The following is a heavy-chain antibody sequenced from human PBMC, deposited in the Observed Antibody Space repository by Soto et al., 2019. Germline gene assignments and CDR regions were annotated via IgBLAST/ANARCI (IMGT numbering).Heavy chain of an antibody. CDR1: GGSISSGGYY. J-gene: IGHJ4*02. Sequence: QVQPQESGPGLVKPSQTLSLTCTVSGGSISSGGYYWSWIRQHPGKGLEWIGYIYYSGSTYYNPSLKSRVTISVDTSKNQFSLKLSSVTDADTAVYYCARLYCSGGSCYSLDYWGQGTLVTVSS. CDR3: ARLYCSGGSCYSLDY. CDR2: IYYSGST. V-gene: IGHV4-31*03. D-gene: IGHD2-15*01.